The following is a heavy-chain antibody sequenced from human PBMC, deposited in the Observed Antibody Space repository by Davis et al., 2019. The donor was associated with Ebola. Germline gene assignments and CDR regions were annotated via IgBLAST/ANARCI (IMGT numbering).Heavy chain of an antibody. J-gene: IGHJ2*01. V-gene: IGHV3-30*03. Sequence: PGGSLRLSFAASGFTFISYGMHWVRQAPGKGLEWVAVISYDGSNKYYADSVKGRFTISRDNSKNTLYLQMSSLRAEDTAVYYCARDLPGGDWYFDLWGRGTLVTVSS. CDR3: ARDLPGGDWYFDL. CDR1: GFTFISYG. CDR2: ISYDGSNK. D-gene: IGHD1-14*01.